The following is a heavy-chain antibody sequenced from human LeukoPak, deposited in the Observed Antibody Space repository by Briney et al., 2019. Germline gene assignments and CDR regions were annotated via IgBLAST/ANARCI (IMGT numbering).Heavy chain of an antibody. CDR2: IIPIFGTA. Sequence: GASVKVSCKASGGTFSSYAISWVRQAPGQGLEWMGGIIPIFGTANYAQKFQGRVTITADESTSTAYMELSSLRSGDTAVYYCARDLSYYDSSGYHYYFDYWGQGTLVTVSS. CDR1: GGTFSSYA. CDR3: ARDLSYYDSSGYHYYFDY. D-gene: IGHD3-22*01. V-gene: IGHV1-69*13. J-gene: IGHJ4*02.